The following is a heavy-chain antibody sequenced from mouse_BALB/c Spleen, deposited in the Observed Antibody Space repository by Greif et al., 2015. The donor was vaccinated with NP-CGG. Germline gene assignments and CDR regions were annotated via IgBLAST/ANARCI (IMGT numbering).Heavy chain of an antibody. V-gene: IGHV1-12*01. CDR1: GYTFTSYN. Sequence: QVQLQQSGAELVKPGASVKMSCKASGYTFTSYNMHWVKQTPGQGLEWIGAIYPGNGDTSYNQKFKGKATLTADKSSSTAYMQISSLTSEDSAVYYCARVSTERDEHYYAMDYWGQGTSVTASA. CDR3: ARVSTERDEHYYAMDY. D-gene: IGHD5-1*01. CDR2: IYPGNGDT. J-gene: IGHJ4*01.